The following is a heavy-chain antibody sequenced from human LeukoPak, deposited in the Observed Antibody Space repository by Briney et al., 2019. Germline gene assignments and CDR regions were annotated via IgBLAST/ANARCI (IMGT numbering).Heavy chain of an antibody. V-gene: IGHV3-21*01. D-gene: IGHD5-12*01. J-gene: IGHJ4*02. CDR3: AREEGLHRRLRSGGYYFDY. CDR1: GFTFSSYS. Sequence: GGSLRLSCAASGFTFSSYSMNWVRQAPGKGLEWVSSISSSSSYIYYADSVKGRFTISRDNAKNSLYLQMNSLRAEDTAVYYCAREEGLHRRLRSGGYYFDYWGQGTLVTVSS. CDR2: ISSSSSYI.